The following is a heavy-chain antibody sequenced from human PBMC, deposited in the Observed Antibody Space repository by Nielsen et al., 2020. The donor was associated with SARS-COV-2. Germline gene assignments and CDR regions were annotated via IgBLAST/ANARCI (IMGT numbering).Heavy chain of an antibody. J-gene: IGHJ3*01. CDR3: ARGSDCYDSSGLV. D-gene: IGHD3-22*01. Sequence: WIRQPPGKGLEWVSVIYSGGSTYYADSVKGRFTISRDNSKNTLYLQMNSLRAEDTAVYYCARGSDCYDSSGLVWGQGTMVTVSS. CDR2: IYSGGST. V-gene: IGHV3-53*01.